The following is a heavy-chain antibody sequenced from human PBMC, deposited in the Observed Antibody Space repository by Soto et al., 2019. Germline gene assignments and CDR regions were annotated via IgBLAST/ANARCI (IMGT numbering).Heavy chain of an antibody. Sequence: NPSETLSLTCTVSGGSISSYYWSWIRQPPGKGLEWIGYIYYSGSTNYNPSLKSRVTISVDTSKNQFSLKLSSVTAADTAVYYCARETRTGYYIQWFDPWGQGTLVTVSS. CDR1: GGSISSYY. D-gene: IGHD3-9*01. J-gene: IGHJ5*02. CDR3: ARETRTGYYIQWFDP. V-gene: IGHV4-59*01. CDR2: IYYSGST.